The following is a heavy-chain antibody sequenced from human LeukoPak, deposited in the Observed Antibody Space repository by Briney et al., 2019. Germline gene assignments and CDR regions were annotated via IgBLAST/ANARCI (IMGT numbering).Heavy chain of an antibody. CDR1: GGTFISDA. Sequence: SVKVSCKASGGTFISDAISWVRQAPGQWLEWMGGIIPIFGTANYAQKFQGRVTITADESTSTAYMELSSLRSEDTAVYYCASGGYYDSSGYYYYYGMDVWGQGTTVTVSS. J-gene: IGHJ6*02. CDR2: IIPIFGTA. CDR3: ASGGYYDSSGYYYYYGMDV. V-gene: IGHV1-69*13. D-gene: IGHD3-22*01.